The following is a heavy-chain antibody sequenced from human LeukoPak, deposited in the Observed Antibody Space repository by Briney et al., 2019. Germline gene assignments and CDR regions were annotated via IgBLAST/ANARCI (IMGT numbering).Heavy chain of an antibody. D-gene: IGHD3-3*01. CDR1: GFPFDDYG. J-gene: IGHJ6*03. V-gene: IGHV3-20*04. CDR3: ARATGYYDFWSGYYADYYYYYMDV. CDR2: INWNGGST. Sequence: GGSLRLSCAAPGFPFDDYGMSWVRQAPGKGLVWVSGINWNGGSTGYADSVKGRFTISRDNAKNSLYLQMNSLRAEDTALYYCARATGYYDFWSGYYADYYYYYMDVWGKGTTVTVSS.